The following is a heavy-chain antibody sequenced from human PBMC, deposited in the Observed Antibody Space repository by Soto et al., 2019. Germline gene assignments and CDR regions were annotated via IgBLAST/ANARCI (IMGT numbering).Heavy chain of an antibody. J-gene: IGHJ6*03. CDR2: INHSGST. V-gene: IGHV4-34*01. Sequence: KLSETLSLTCAVYGGSFSGYYWSWIRQPPGKGLEWIGEINHSGSTNYNPSLKSRVTISVDTSKNQFSLKLSSVTAADTAVYYCARGFRYYYYYMDVWGKGTTVTVSS. CDR3: ARGFRYYYYYMDV. CDR1: GGSFSGYY.